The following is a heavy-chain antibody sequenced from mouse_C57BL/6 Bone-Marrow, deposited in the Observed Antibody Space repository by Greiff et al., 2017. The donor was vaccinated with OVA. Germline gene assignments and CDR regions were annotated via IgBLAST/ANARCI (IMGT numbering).Heavy chain of an antibody. CDR2: ISDGGSYT. CDR1: GFTFSSYA. V-gene: IGHV5-4*01. D-gene: IGHD2-4*01. CDR3: ARDIDYDDAMDY. Sequence: DVKLVESGGGLVKPGGSLKLSCAASGFTFSSYAMSWVRQTPEKRLEWVATISDGGSYTYYPDNVKGRFTISRDNAKNNLYLQMSHLKSEDTAMYYCARDIDYDDAMDYWGQGTSVTVSS. J-gene: IGHJ4*01.